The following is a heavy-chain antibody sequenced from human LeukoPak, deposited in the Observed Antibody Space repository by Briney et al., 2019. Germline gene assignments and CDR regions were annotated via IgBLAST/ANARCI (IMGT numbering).Heavy chain of an antibody. Sequence: LGSLSLTPPRHGGSLPVYKWCWVRRSPWKGLEWIGWIDNSGSTNFNPALKSRVTMSADTSKNQFSLQLRSGTAADTAVYYCASTGNYAHPWGQGTLVAVPS. CDR1: GGSLPVYK. CDR2: IDNSGST. J-gene: IGHJ5*02. V-gene: IGHV4-59*10. CDR3: ASTGNYAHP. D-gene: IGHD2-2*01.